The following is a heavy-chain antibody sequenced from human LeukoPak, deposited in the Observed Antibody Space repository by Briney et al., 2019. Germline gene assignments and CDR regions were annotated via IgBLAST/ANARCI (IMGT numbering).Heavy chain of an antibody. Sequence: SETLSLTCTGSGGSISSYYWSWIRQPPGKGLEWIGYIYFIGSTNYNPSLNSRVTISVDTSKNEFSLKLSSVTAADTAVYYCARTVLSAGSISFDMWGQGRMVTVSS. V-gene: IGHV4-59*01. CDR3: ARTVLSAGSISFDM. CDR1: GGSISSYY. CDR2: IYFIGST. D-gene: IGHD2-2*01. J-gene: IGHJ3*02.